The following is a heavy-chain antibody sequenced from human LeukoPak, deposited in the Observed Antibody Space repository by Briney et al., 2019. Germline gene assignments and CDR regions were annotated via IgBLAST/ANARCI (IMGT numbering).Heavy chain of an antibody. CDR1: GGSFSGYY. V-gene: IGHV4-30-2*01. CDR2: IYHSGST. J-gene: IGHJ4*02. Sequence: SETLSLTCAVYGGSFSGYYWSWIRQTPGKGLEWIGYIYHSGSTYYNPSLKSRVTISVDRSKNQFSLKLSSVTAADTAVYYCAREMESGSYYPGHWGQGTLVTVSS. D-gene: IGHD1-26*01. CDR3: AREMESGSYYPGH.